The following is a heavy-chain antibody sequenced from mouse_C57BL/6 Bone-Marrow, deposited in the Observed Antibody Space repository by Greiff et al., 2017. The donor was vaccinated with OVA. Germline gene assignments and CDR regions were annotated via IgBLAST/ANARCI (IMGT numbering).Heavy chain of an antibody. J-gene: IGHJ4*01. CDR1: GYTFTSYG. CDR3: ARRYYYGSSPPESMDY. CDR2: IYPRSGNT. D-gene: IGHD1-1*01. V-gene: IGHV1-81*01. Sequence: QVQLQQSGAELARPGASVKLSCKASGYTFTSYGISWVKQRTGQGLEWIGEIYPRSGNTYYNEKFKGKATLTADKSSSTAYMELRSLTSEDSAVYYCARRYYYGSSPPESMDYWGQGTSVTVSS.